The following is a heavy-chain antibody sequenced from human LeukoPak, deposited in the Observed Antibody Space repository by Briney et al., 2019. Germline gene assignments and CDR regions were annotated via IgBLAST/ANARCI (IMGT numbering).Heavy chain of an antibody. CDR1: GGSISSSSYY. CDR2: IYYSGST. CDR3: ARDFGYSSSCSDY. D-gene: IGHD6-13*01. Sequence: SETLSLTCTVSGGSISSSSYYWGWIRQPPGKGLEWIGSIYYSGSTYYNPSLKSRVTISVDTSKNQFSLKLSSVTAADTAVYYCARDFGYSSSCSDYWGQGTLVTASS. V-gene: IGHV4-39*02. J-gene: IGHJ4*02.